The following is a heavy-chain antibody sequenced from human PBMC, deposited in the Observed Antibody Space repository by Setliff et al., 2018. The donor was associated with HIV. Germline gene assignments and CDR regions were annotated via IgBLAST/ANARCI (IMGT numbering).Heavy chain of an antibody. CDR3: ATDGIGGWLRPMPDY. Sequence: ASVKVSCKASTYTFTSYGISWVRQAPGQGLEWMGWISAYNANTNYAQKVQGRVTMTTDTSTSTAYMELRSLRSDDTAVYYCATDGIGGWLRPMPDYWGQGTQVTVSS. CDR1: TYTFTSYG. CDR2: ISAYNANT. V-gene: IGHV1-18*01. J-gene: IGHJ4*02. D-gene: IGHD5-12*01.